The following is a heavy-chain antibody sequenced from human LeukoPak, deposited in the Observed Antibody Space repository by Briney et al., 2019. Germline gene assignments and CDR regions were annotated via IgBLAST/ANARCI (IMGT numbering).Heavy chain of an antibody. J-gene: IGHJ4*02. D-gene: IGHD2-2*01. Sequence: SGGSLRLSCAASGFTFSSCAMSWVRQAPGKGLEWVSAISGSGGSTYYADSVKGRFTISRDNSKNTLYLQMNSLRAEDTAVYYCAKTDCSSTSCYYFDYWGQGTLVTVSS. CDR2: ISGSGGST. V-gene: IGHV3-23*01. CDR3: AKTDCSSTSCYYFDY. CDR1: GFTFSSCA.